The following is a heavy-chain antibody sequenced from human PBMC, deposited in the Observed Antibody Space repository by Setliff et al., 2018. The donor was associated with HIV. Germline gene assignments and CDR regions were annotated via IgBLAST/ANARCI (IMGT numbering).Heavy chain of an antibody. J-gene: IGHJ1*01. Sequence: GGSLRLSCAASGFTFSSYGMHWVRQAPGKGLEWVAFIRYDGSNKYYADSVKGRFTISRDNSKNTLYLQMNSLRAEDTAVYYCARDSSSWSWAEYFQFWGQGTPVTVSS. CDR1: GFTFSSYG. V-gene: IGHV3-30*02. CDR2: IRYDGSNK. CDR3: ARDSSSWSWAEYFQF. D-gene: IGHD6-13*01.